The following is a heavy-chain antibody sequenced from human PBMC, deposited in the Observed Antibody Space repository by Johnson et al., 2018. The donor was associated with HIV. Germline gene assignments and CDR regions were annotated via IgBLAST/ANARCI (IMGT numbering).Heavy chain of an antibody. CDR2: IYSGGST. V-gene: IGHV3-66*01. D-gene: IGHD3-9*01. CDR3: ARGYILTGYSGAFDV. Sequence: VQLVESGGGVVQPGGSLRLSCAASGFTVSRNYMSWVRQAPGKGLEWVSVIYSGGSTYHADSVKGRFIISRDNSKNAVYLQMNSLRAEDTAVYYCARGYILTGYSGAFDVWGRGTLVTVSS. J-gene: IGHJ3*01. CDR1: GFTVSRNY.